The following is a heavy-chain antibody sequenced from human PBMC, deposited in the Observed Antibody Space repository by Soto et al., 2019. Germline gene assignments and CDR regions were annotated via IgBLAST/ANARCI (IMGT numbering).Heavy chain of an antibody. Sequence: GESLKISCKGSGYSFIDYWIGWVRQVPGKGLEWMGVIYPGDSDTRYSPSFQGQVTISADKSISTAYLQWSSLKASDTAMYYCATIRLSGYSGVAHHRSDYWGQGTLVTVSS. CDR2: IYPGDSDT. J-gene: IGHJ4*02. CDR3: ATIRLSGYSGVAHHRSDY. V-gene: IGHV5-51*01. CDR1: GYSFIDYW. D-gene: IGHD6-13*01.